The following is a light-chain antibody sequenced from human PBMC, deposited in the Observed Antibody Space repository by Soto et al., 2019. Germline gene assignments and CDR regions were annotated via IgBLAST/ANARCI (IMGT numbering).Light chain of an antibody. CDR2: AAS. V-gene: IGKV1-39*01. CDR1: QSISSY. Sequence: DIQITKSPSSLSASVGDRVTITCRASQSISSYVNGYQQQPGKANKLRIYAASSLQSWVPSMVSGIGSGTDFTLTISSLQPEDCATYYCQQSYSTPVTFGQGTKFDIK. CDR3: QQSYSTPVT. J-gene: IGKJ1*01.